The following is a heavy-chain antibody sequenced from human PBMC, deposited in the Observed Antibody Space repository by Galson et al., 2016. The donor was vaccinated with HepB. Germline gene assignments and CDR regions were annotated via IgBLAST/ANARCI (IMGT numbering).Heavy chain of an antibody. D-gene: IGHD1-1*01. CDR3: ARGEIGTLPYYYFGMDV. CDR1: GFTFSTYS. Sequence: PLRLSCAASGFTFSTYSMTWVRQAPGKGLEWISYISSSSSDSFYADSVKGRFTISRDNAKNSLYLKMSSLTDDDTAVYYCARGEIGTLPYYYFGMDVWGQGTTVTVSS. V-gene: IGHV3-48*02. CDR2: ISSSSSDS. J-gene: IGHJ6*02.